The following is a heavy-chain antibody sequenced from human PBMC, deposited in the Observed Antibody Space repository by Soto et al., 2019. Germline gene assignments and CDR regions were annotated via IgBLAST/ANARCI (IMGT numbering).Heavy chain of an antibody. V-gene: IGHV3-23*01. CDR2: ISGSGGST. D-gene: IGHD3-16*01. CDR1: GFPFSIYA. CDR3: AKDLHHYDYVWRAHDYSDY. Sequence: GGSLRLSCAASGFPFSIYAMSLVRQSPGKGLEWVSAISGSGGSTYYADSVKGRFTISRDNSKNTLYLQMNSLRAEDMAVYYCAKDLHHYDYVWRAHDYSDYWGQGKVVTVYS. J-gene: IGHJ4*02.